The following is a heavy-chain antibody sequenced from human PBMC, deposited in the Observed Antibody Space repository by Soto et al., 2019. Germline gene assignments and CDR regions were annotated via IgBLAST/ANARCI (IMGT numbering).Heavy chain of an antibody. D-gene: IGHD6-19*01. CDR3: AREVYSSGGAVDY. J-gene: IGHJ4*02. CDR2: ISYDGSNK. V-gene: IGHV3-30-3*01. Sequence: GGSLRLSCAASGFTFSSYAMHWVRQAPGKGLEWVAVISYDGSNKYYADSVKGRFTISRDNSKNTLYLQMNSLRAEDTAVYYCAREVYSSGGAVDYWGQGTLVTVSS. CDR1: GFTFSSYA.